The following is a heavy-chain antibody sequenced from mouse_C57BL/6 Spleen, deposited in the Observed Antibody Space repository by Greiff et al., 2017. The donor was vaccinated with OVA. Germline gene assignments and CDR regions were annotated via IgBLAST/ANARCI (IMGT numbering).Heavy chain of an antibody. CDR3: ARLVTGTGAMDY. D-gene: IGHD4-1*01. CDR2: ISNGGGST. J-gene: IGHJ4*01. Sequence: EVNVVESGGGLVQPGGSLKLSCAASGFTFSDYYMYWVRQTPEKRLEWVAYISNGGGSTYYPDTVKGRFTISRDNAKNTLYLQMSRLKSEDTAMYYCARLVTGTGAMDYWGQGTSVTVSS. V-gene: IGHV5-12*01. CDR1: GFTFSDYY.